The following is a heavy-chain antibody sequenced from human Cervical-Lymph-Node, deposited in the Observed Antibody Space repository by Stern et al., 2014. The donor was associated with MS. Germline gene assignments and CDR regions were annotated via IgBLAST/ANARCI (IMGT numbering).Heavy chain of an antibody. J-gene: IGHJ4*02. CDR3: ARWSVACDS. Sequence: VQLVQSGAEVRKPGDSLKISCKTSGYRFINNWIAWVRQVPGKGLEWIGLIYPSDSDARYSPSFQGHVSISVDKSISTAYLQWNSLKASDTGVYYCARWSVACDSWGQGALITVSS. CDR1: GYRFINNW. CDR2: IYPSDSDA. V-gene: IGHV5-51*03.